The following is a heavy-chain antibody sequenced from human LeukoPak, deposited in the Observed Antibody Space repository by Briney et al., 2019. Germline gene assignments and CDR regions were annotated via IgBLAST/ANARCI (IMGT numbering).Heavy chain of an antibody. D-gene: IGHD3-3*01. CDR3: ATPSFFGVVISAFHF. Sequence: ASVKVSCKLSGYTLTELPMHWVRQAPGKGLQWMGGFDPEDGETIYAQKFQGRVTMTQDTSTDTAYKELSSLTYEDTAVYYCATPSFFGVVISAFHFWGQGTKVTVSS. CDR2: FDPEDGET. V-gene: IGHV1-24*01. CDR1: GYTLTELP. J-gene: IGHJ3*01.